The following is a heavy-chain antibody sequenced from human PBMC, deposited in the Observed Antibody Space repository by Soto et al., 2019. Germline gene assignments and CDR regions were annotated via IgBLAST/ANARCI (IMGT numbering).Heavy chain of an antibody. V-gene: IGHV6-1*01. J-gene: IGHJ4*02. Sequence: SQTLSLTCAISGDSVSSTTAAWNWIRQSPSRGLEWLGRTYYRSKWYHDYAVSVKSRITINPDTSKNQFSLQMNSLKTEDTAVYYCTTYYYDSSGFDYWGQGTQVTVSS. CDR1: GDSVSSTTAA. CDR2: TYYRSKWYH. D-gene: IGHD3-22*01. CDR3: TTYYYDSSGFDY.